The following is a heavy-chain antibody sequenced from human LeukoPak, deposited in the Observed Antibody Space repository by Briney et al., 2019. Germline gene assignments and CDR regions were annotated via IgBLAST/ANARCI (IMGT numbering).Heavy chain of an antibody. J-gene: IGHJ6*03. CDR3: TTGEHQYYYYYYMDV. V-gene: IGHV3-15*01. CDR1: GFTFSNAW. D-gene: IGHD1-26*01. Sequence: KSGGSLRLSCAASGFTFSNAWMSWVRQAPGKGLEWVGRIKSKTDGGTTDYAAPVNGRFTISRDDSKNTLYLQMNSLKTEDTAVYYCTTGEHQYYYYYYMDVWGKGTTVTVSS. CDR2: IKSKTDGGTT.